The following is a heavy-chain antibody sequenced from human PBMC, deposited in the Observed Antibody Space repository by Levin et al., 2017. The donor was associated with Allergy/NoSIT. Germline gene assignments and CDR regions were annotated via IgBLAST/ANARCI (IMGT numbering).Heavy chain of an antibody. CDR1: GGSISNSY. D-gene: IGHD5-12*01. CDR3: ARGPGAATSEAFDY. Sequence: SETLSLTCTVSGGSISNSYWSWIRQPAGKGLEWIGRIYSSGITDYNLSLKSRVTMSVDTSKNQFSLNLNSVTAADTAVFYCARGPGAATSEAFDYWGQGTLVTVSS. V-gene: IGHV4-4*07. CDR2: IYSSGIT. J-gene: IGHJ4*02.